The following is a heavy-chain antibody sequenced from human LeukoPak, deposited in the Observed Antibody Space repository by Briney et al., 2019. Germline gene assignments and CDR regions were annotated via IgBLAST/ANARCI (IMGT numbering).Heavy chain of an antibody. V-gene: IGHV1-69*13. CDR3: ARDYGYSSGHFDY. CDR1: GGTFSSYA. J-gene: IGHJ4*02. CDR2: IIPIFGTA. Sequence: SVKVSCKASGGTFSSYASSWVRQAPGQGLEWMGGIIPIFGTANYAQKFQGRVTITADESTSTAYMELSSLRSEDTAVYYCARDYGYSSGHFDYWGQGTLVTVSS. D-gene: IGHD6-19*01.